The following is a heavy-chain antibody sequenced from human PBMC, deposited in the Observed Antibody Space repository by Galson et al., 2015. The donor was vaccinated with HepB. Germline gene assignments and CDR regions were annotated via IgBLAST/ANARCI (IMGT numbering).Heavy chain of an antibody. D-gene: IGHD2-15*01. Sequence: SLRLSCAASGFTFSSCWMSWVRQAPGKGLEWVANIKQDGSEKYYVDSVKGRFTISRDNAKNSLYLQMNSLRAEDTAVYYCARDRSIVAVVAATGEFDYWGQGTLVTVSS. J-gene: IGHJ4*02. V-gene: IGHV3-7*01. CDR2: IKQDGSEK. CDR3: ARDRSIVAVVAATGEFDY. CDR1: GFTFSSCW.